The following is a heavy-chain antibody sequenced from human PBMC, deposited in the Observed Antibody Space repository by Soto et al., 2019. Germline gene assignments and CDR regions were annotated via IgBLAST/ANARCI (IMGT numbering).Heavy chain of an antibody. D-gene: IGHD6-19*01. V-gene: IGHV3-33*01. J-gene: IGHJ1*01. Sequence: QVQLVESGGGVVQPGRSLRLSCAASGFTFSSYGMHWVCQAPGKGLEWVAVIWYDGSNKYYADYVKGRFTICRDNSKNTLYLQMNSLRAEDTAVYYCARYYSSGWYLRGYFQHWGQGTLVTVSS. CDR3: ARYYSSGWYLRGYFQH. CDR1: GFTFSSYG. CDR2: IWYDGSNK.